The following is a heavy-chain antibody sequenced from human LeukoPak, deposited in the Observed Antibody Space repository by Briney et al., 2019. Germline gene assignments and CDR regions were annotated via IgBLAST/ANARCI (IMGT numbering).Heavy chain of an antibody. CDR1: GGSISSYY. J-gene: IGHJ6*03. V-gene: IGHV4-59*01. D-gene: IGHD5-12*01. Sequence: PSETLSLTCTVSGGSISSYYWSWIRQPPGKGLEWIGYIYYSGSTNYNPSLKSRVTISVDTSKNQFSLKLSSVTAADTAVYYCARGPATINYYYYYMDVWGKGTTVTVSS. CDR3: ARGPATINYYYYYMDV. CDR2: IYYSGST.